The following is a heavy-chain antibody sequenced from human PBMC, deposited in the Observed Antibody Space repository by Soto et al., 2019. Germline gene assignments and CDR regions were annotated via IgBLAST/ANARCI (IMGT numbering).Heavy chain of an antibody. J-gene: IGHJ5*02. D-gene: IGHD2-2*03. V-gene: IGHV4-4*02. CDR2: IYHSGNV. CDR3: ARDGYCTSISGYAGWFAP. Sequence: HVQLQESGPGLVKPSGTLSLTCAVSGGSISSGNWWSWVRQPPGKGREWCGEIYHSGNVNYNPSLKSRVTTSVDTSKDLFSLKLSSVTAADTAVYYCARDGYCTSISGYAGWFAPGGQGTLVTVSS. CDR1: GGSISSGNW.